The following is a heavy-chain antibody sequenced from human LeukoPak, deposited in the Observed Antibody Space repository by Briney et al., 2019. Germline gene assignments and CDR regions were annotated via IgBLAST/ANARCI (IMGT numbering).Heavy chain of an antibody. J-gene: IGHJ4*02. CDR3: ARDGVGATPFDY. D-gene: IGHD1-26*01. V-gene: IGHV3-30*03. CDR2: ISYDGNTR. Sequence: PGGSLRLSCTASGFTFSNFGMHLVCQAPGNVLDWVAVISYDGNTRYSADSVKGRFTISRDNSKNTLYLQMNSLRAEDTAVYYCARDGVGATPFDYWGQGTLVTVSS. CDR1: GFTFSNFG.